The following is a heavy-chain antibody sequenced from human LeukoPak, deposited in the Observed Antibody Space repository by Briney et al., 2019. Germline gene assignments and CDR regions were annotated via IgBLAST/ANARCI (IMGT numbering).Heavy chain of an antibody. CDR1: GYSISSGYY. V-gene: IGHV4-38-2*01. Sequence: PSETLSLTCVVSGYSISSGYYWGWIXQPPGKGLEWIGNIYHSGSTYYNPSLKSRVTMSVDTSKNQFSLKLSSMTAADTAVYYCARACGNYCHYMDVWGKGTTVTVSS. CDR2: IYHSGST. J-gene: IGHJ6*03. CDR3: ARACGNYCHYMDV. D-gene: IGHD5-12*01.